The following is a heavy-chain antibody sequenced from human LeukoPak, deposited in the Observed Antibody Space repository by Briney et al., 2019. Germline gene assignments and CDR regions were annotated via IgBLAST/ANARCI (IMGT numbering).Heavy chain of an antibody. D-gene: IGHD3-3*01. CDR3: ARGKAEYYDFWSGTVFDY. Sequence: PSETLSLTCTVSGGSISSYYWSWIRQPPGKGLEWVGYIYYSGSTNYNPSLKSRVTTSVDTSKNQFSLKLSSVTAADTAVYYCARGKAEYYDFWSGTVFDYWGQGTLVTVSS. J-gene: IGHJ4*02. CDR2: IYYSGST. V-gene: IGHV4-59*01. CDR1: GGSISSYY.